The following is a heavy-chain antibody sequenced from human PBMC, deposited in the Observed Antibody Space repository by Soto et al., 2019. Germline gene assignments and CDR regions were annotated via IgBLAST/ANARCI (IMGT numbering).Heavy chain of an antibody. J-gene: IGHJ3*02. Sequence: QVQLVESGGGVVQPGRSLRLSCAASGFTFSSYGMHWVRQAPGKGLEWVAVIWYDGSNKYYADSVKGRFTISRDNSKNTLYLPMNSLRAEDTAVYYCARDRGGAFDIWGQGTMVTVSS. CDR2: IWYDGSNK. D-gene: IGHD3-10*01. V-gene: IGHV3-33*01. CDR3: ARDRGGAFDI. CDR1: GFTFSSYG.